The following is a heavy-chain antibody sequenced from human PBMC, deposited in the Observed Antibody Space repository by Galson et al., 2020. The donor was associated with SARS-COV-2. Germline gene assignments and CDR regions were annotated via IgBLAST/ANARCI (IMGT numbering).Heavy chain of an antibody. J-gene: IGHJ5*02. D-gene: IGHD3-10*01. V-gene: IGHV1-18*01. Sequence: ASVKVSCKASGYSFNTYAISWVRQAPGQGFEWMGWISGYNGDRKSAQKFQDRLTVTADTDTAYMELTSLRSDDTAVYYCARDRDWGYYGSGPAGGWFDPWGQGTLVIVSS. CDR2: ISGYNGDR. CDR3: ARDRDWGYYGSGPAGGWFDP. CDR1: GYSFNTYA.